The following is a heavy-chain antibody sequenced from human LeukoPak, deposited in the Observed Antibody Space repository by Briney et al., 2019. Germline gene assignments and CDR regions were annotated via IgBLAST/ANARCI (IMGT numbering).Heavy chain of an antibody. J-gene: IGHJ4*02. Sequence: SETLSLTCSVSGDSITYFYWSWLRQAAGKGLEWIGRISSSGSTDYNASLKSRVTMSVDTSKNQLSLKVISVTAADTAVYYCARGEYYCDSSGSFDYWGQGTLVTVSS. V-gene: IGHV4-4*07. CDR2: ISSSGST. CDR1: GDSITYFY. D-gene: IGHD3-22*01. CDR3: ARGEYYCDSSGSFDY.